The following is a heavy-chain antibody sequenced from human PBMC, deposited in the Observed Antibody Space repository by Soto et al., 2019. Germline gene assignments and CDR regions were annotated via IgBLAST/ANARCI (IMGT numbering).Heavy chain of an antibody. CDR2: INPSGGST. V-gene: IGHV1-46*01. D-gene: IGHD2-2*02. CDR1: GYTFTNYD. CDR3: ARPQYCSSASCYTGSGSPSTNTFYYGMDV. J-gene: IGHJ6*02. Sequence: ASVKVSCKASGYTFTNYDMHWVRQAPGQGLEWMGIINPSGGSTSYSQIFQGRLTMTWDTSTSTVYMDLSGLRSEDTAVYYCARPQYCSSASCYTGSGSPSTNTFYYGMDVWGQGTTVTVSS.